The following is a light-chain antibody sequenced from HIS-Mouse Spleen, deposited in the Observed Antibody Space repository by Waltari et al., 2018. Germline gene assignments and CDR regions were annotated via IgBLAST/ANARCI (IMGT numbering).Light chain of an antibody. Sequence: SYELTQPPSVSVSPGQTARITCSGDALPKQYAYWYQQKPGQAPVLVRYKDSERPSGFPERFSGSSSGTTVTLTISGVQAEDEADYYCQSADSSGTYVFGTGTKVTVL. CDR1: ALPKQY. V-gene: IGLV3-25*03. CDR3: QSADSSGTYV. CDR2: KDS. J-gene: IGLJ1*01.